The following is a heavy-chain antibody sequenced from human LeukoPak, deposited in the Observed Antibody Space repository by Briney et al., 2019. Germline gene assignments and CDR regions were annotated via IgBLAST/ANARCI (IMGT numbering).Heavy chain of an antibody. V-gene: IGHV3-30*04. Sequence: GRSLRLSCAVSRFTFSSYAMHWVRQAPGKGLEWVAVISYDGSNKYYADSVKGRFTISRDNSKNTPYLQMNSLRAEDTAVYYCARDSRLSMVRGVISGFDYWGQGTLVTVSS. J-gene: IGHJ4*02. CDR1: RFTFSSYA. CDR2: ISYDGSNK. D-gene: IGHD3-10*01. CDR3: ARDSRLSMVRGVISGFDY.